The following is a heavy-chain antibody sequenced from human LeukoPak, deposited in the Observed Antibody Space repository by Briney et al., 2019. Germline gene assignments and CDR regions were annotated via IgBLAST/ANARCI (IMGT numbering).Heavy chain of an antibody. V-gene: IGHV3-66*02. D-gene: IGHD1-1*01. CDR1: GFTVSSNY. CDR2: VYSGGST. Sequence: GGSLRLSXAASGFTVSSNYMSWVRQAPGKGLEWVSVVYSGGSTYYADSVKGRFTISRDNSKNTLYLQMNSLRAEDTAVYYCARALDEDYYYYYMDVWGKGTTVTVSS. CDR3: ARALDEDYYYYYMDV. J-gene: IGHJ6*03.